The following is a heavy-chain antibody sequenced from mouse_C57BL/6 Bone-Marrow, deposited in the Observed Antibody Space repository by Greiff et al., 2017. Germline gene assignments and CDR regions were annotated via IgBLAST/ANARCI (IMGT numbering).Heavy chain of an antibody. CDR2: ISDGGSYT. CDR1: GFTFSSYA. D-gene: IGHD4-1*01. J-gene: IGHJ1*03. Sequence: EVKLMESGGGLVKPGGSLKLSCAASGFTFSSYAMSWVRQTPEKRLEWVATISDGGSYTYYPDNVKGRFTISRDNAKNNLYLQMSHLTSEDTAMYYCARAWGGYFDVWGTGTTVTVSS. CDR3: ARAWGGYFDV. V-gene: IGHV5-4*03.